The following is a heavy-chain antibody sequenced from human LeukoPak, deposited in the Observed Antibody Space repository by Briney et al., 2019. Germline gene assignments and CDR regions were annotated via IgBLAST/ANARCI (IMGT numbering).Heavy chain of an antibody. J-gene: IGHJ4*02. CDR3: GRGGYCSSTSCYALSYFDY. Sequence: GGSLRLSCAASGFTFSSYEMNWVRQAPGKGLEWVSYISSSASTIYYADSVKGRFTISRDNAKNSLYLQMNSLRAEDTAVYYCGRGGYCSSTSCYALSYFDYWGQGTLVTVSS. CDR2: ISSSASTI. D-gene: IGHD2-2*01. CDR1: GFTFSSYE. V-gene: IGHV3-48*03.